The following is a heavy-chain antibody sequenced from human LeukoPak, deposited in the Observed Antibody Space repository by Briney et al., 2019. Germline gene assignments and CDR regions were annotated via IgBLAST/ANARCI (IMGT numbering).Heavy chain of an antibody. D-gene: IGHD2/OR15-2a*01. CDR3: AKGLNNMRFFDY. J-gene: IGHJ4*02. CDR1: GFTFNNYG. Sequence: GGSLRLSCAASGFTFNNYGVSWARQAPGTGLEGVSSIGVDGDGTYYADSVKGRVTISRDNSKNTLYLHMNSLRAEDTAVYYCAKGLNNMRFFDYWGQGTLVTVSS. CDR2: IGVDGDGT. V-gene: IGHV3-23*01.